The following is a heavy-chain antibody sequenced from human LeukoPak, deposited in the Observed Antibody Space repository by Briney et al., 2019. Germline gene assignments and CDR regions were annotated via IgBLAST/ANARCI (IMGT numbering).Heavy chain of an antibody. V-gene: IGHV2-5*02. CDR1: GFSLNTRGVG. D-gene: IGHD4/OR15-4a*01. CDR2: IYWDDDE. Sequence: ESGPTLVNPTQTLTMTCTFSGFSLNTRGVGVGWIRQPPGEALEWLALIYWDDDERYSPSLKSRLTITKDPSTNPVVLTMTNMDLVHTATYYCAHRPNFQYFFDYWGQGALVTASS. CDR3: AHRPNFQYFFDY. J-gene: IGHJ4*02.